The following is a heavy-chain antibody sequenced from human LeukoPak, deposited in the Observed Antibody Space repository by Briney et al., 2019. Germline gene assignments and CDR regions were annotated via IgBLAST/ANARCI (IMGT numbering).Heavy chain of an antibody. CDR1: GGSFSGYY. V-gene: IGHV4-34*01. CDR3: ARGANFYYYGMDV. J-gene: IGHJ6*02. D-gene: IGHD2-15*01. CDR2: INHSGST. Sequence: KASETLSLTCAVYGGSFSGYYWSWIRRPPGKGLEWIGEINHSGSTNYNPSLKSRVTISVDASKNQFSLKLSSVTAADTAVYYCARGANFYYYGMDVWGQGTTVTVSS.